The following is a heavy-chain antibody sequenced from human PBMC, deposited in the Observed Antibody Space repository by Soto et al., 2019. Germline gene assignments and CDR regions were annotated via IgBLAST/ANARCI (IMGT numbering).Heavy chain of an antibody. D-gene: IGHD4-17*01. CDR1: GFRFSDHS. CDR3: ARLPKGRRVTS. V-gene: IGHV3-48*02. J-gene: IGHJ4*02. CDR2: ITSSGDSI. Sequence: EVQLLESGGGLIHPGGSLRLSCVASGFRFSDHSMNWVRQAPGKGLEWVSYITSSGDSIYSADSVKGRFTVSRDNAKNSLFLQMNSLRDEDTAVYYCARLPKGRRVTSWGQGTLVTVSS.